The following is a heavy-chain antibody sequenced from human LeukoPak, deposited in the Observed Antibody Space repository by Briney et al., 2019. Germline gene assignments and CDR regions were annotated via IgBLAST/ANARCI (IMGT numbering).Heavy chain of an antibody. Sequence: PSETLSLTCAVYGGSFSGYYWSWIRQPPGKGLEWIGENNHSGSTNYNPSLKSRVTISVDTSKNQFSLKLSPVPAADTAVYYCARALIYYGSGRPIDYWGQGTLVTVSS. D-gene: IGHD3-10*01. CDR1: GGSFSGYY. CDR3: ARALIYYGSGRPIDY. J-gene: IGHJ4*02. CDR2: NNHSGST. V-gene: IGHV4-34*01.